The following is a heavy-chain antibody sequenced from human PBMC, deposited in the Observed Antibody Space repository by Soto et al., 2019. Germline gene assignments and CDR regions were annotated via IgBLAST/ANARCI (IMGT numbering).Heavy chain of an antibody. CDR2: INPSGGST. CDR3: TKGGAVVRSAGTWFTIDS. CDR1: GYTFTSYY. Sequence: ASVKVSCKASGYTFTSYYMHWVRQAPGQGLEWMGIINPSGGSTSYAQKFQGRVTMTRDTSTSTVYMELSSLRSEDTAVYYCTKGGAVVRSAGTWFTIDSWGQGA. V-gene: IGHV1-46*01. D-gene: IGHD6-13*01. J-gene: IGHJ4*02.